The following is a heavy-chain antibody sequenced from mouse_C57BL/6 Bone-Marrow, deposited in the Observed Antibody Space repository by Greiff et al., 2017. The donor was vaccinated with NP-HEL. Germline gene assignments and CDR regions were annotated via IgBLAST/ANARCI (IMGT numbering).Heavy chain of an antibody. Sequence: QVQLQQSGAELVKPGASVKLSCKASGYTFTSYWMHWVKQRPGQGLEWIGMIHPNSGSTNYNEKFKSKATLTVDKSSSTAYMQLSSLTSEDSAVDYCARHGGNYGYYAMDYWGQGTSVTVSS. CDR2: IHPNSGST. CDR3: ARHGGNYGYYAMDY. CDR1: GYTFTSYW. D-gene: IGHD2-1*01. V-gene: IGHV1-64*01. J-gene: IGHJ4*01.